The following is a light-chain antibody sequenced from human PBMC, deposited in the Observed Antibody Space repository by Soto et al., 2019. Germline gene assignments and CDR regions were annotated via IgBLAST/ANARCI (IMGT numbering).Light chain of an antibody. J-gene: IGKJ1*01. V-gene: IGKV3-20*01. CDR3: QQYDSSPTT. Sequence: VFKMSPGTLSLSPRKRATLSCWASQSVHSSHLAWYQQRPGQPPRLLIYGASSRATGIPDRFSGSGSGTVFTLTISRLEPEDFAVYFCQQYDSSPTTFGQGTKVDIK. CDR1: QSVHSSH. CDR2: GAS.